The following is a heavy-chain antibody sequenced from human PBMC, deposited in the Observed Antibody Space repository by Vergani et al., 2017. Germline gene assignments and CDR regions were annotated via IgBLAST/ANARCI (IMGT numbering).Heavy chain of an antibody. V-gene: IGHV4-34*01. CDR2: INHSGST. CDR3: ATTNSGYFGFDY. D-gene: IGHD3-22*01. Sequence: QVQLQQWGAGLLKPSETLSLTCAVYGGSFSGYYWSWIRQPPGKGLEWIGEINHSGSTNYNPSLKSRVTISVDTSKNQFSLKLSSVTAADTAVYYCATTNSGYFGFDYWGQGTLVTVSS. J-gene: IGHJ4*02. CDR1: GGSFSGYY.